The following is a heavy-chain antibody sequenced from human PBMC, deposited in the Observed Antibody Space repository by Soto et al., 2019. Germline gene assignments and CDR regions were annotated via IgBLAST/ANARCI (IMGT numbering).Heavy chain of an antibody. CDR1: GDSISSGGYY. CDR2: IYYSGST. V-gene: IGHV4-31*03. CDR3: ARVGGINWFDP. J-gene: IGHJ5*02. Sequence: SEPLSLTGTVSGDSISSGGYYWSWIRQHPGKGLEWIGYIYYSGSTYYNPSLKSRVTISVDTSKNQFSLKLSSVTAADTAVYYCARVGGINWFDPWGQGTLVTVSS. D-gene: IGHD3-16*01.